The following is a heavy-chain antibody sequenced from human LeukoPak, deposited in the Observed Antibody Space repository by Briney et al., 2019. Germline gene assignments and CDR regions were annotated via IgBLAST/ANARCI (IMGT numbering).Heavy chain of an antibody. CDR1: GYTFTGYY. CDR3: ARDTGYYYDSSGDFDY. Sequence: GASVKVSCKTSGYTFTGYYMHWVRQAPGQGLEWMGWINPNSGGTNYAQKFQGRVTMTRDTSISTAYMELSRLRSDGTAVYYCARDTGYYYDSSGDFDYWGQGTLVTVSS. D-gene: IGHD3-22*01. V-gene: IGHV1-2*02. CDR2: INPNSGGT. J-gene: IGHJ4*02.